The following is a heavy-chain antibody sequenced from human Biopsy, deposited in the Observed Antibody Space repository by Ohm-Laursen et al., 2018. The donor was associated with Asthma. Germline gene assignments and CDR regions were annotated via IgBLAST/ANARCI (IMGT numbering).Heavy chain of an antibody. J-gene: IGHJ3*02. CDR1: GFTFSNAC. D-gene: IGHD3-3*01. Sequence: GSLRLSCAASGFTFSNACMSWVRQVPGRGLEWVANIKHDGSENNHVDSLKGRFTISRDNSKNTLYLQMNSLRAEDTAVYYCAKERYYDFWSGYPIWGQGTMVTVSS. CDR2: IKHDGSEN. V-gene: IGHV3-7*01. CDR3: AKERYYDFWSGYPI.